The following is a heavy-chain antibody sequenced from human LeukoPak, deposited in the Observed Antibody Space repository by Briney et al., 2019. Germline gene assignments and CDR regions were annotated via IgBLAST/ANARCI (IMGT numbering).Heavy chain of an antibody. CDR2: IYTSGST. CDR1: GGSISSGSYY. V-gene: IGHV4-61*02. J-gene: IGHJ4*02. CDR3: AQLGKKDY. Sequence: PSETLSLTCTVSGGSISSGSYYWSWIRQPAGKGLEWIGRIYTSGSTNYNPSLKSRVTISVDTSKNRFSLKLCSVTAADTAVYYCAQLGKKDYWGQGTLVTVSS. D-gene: IGHD7-27*01.